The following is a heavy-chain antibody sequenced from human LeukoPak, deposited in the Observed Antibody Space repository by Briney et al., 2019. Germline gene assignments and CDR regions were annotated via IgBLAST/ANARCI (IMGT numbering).Heavy chain of an antibody. CDR3: ARGKSATAPDSNWYLDL. Sequence: ASVKVSCKASGYYMHWVRQAPGQGLEWMGWINPNSGGTKYARKFQGRVTMTRDTSISTAYMELSRLRSDDTVVYYCARGKSATAPDSNWYLDLWGRGTLVTVSS. V-gene: IGHV1-2*02. J-gene: IGHJ2*01. CDR2: INPNSGGT. D-gene: IGHD6-13*01. CDR1: GYY.